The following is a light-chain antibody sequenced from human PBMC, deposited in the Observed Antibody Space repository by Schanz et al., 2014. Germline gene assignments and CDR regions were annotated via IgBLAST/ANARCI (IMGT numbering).Light chain of an antibody. Sequence: QSALTQPASVSGSPGQSITISCTGTSSDVGGYNYVSWYQQHPGKAPKLMIFDVNQRPSGVPDRFSGSKSDNTASLTVSGLQVEDEADYYCCSYAGGSIFVIFGGGTKLTVL. CDR2: DVN. CDR1: SSDVGGYNY. J-gene: IGLJ2*01. V-gene: IGLV2-23*02. CDR3: CSYAGGSIFVI.